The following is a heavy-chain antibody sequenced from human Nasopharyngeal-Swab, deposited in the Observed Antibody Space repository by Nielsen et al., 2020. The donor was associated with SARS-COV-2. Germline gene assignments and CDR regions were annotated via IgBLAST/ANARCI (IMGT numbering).Heavy chain of an antibody. D-gene: IGHD2-2*02. V-gene: IGHV3-33*01. J-gene: IGHJ6*02. CDR3: ARDHVEVMRHCRSTSCYTSGSTIFRRYYAMDV. Sequence: WIRQPPGKGLEWVAVIWYDGSDRYYADSVKGRFTISRDNSKSTLYLQMNSLRAEDTAVYSCARDHVEVMRHCRSTSCYTSGSTIFRRYYAMDVWGQGTTVTVSS. CDR2: IWYDGSDR.